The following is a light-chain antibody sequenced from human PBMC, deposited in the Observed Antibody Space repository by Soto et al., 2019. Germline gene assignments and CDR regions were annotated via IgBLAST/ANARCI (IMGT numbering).Light chain of an antibody. CDR2: DVS. J-gene: IGLJ1*01. Sequence: SALTQPASVSGSPGQSITISCTGTSSDVGGYNYVSWYQQHPGKAPKLMIYDVSNRPSGVSNRFSGSKSGNTASLTISGLQAEDEADYYCSSYTSSSTLLYVFGTGTSSPS. CDR3: SSYTSSSTLLYV. V-gene: IGLV2-14*01. CDR1: SSDVGGYNY.